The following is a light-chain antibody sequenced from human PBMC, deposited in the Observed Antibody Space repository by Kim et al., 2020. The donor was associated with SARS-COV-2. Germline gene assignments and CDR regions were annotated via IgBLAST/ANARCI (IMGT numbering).Light chain of an antibody. V-gene: IGKV3-11*01. CDR1: QSLGSY. J-gene: IGKJ1*01. CDR3: LQRSGLWT. CDR2: DTS. Sequence: STSPGERVTRSCRTSQSLGSYLAWYLQKPGQAPRLLIYDTSNRATGIPARFSGSGSGTDFTLTISGLEPEDFAVYYWLQRSGLWTFGQGTKVDIK.